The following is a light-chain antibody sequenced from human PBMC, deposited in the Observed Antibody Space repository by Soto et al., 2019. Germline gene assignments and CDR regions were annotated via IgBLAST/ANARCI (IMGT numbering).Light chain of an antibody. CDR1: QSINSW. J-gene: IGKJ2*01. V-gene: IGKV1-5*03. CDR2: RAS. CDR3: QHYTTYRYN. Sequence: DTQMTQSPSTLSASVGDTVTITCRASQSINSWLAWYQQKPGKAPNLLIHRASTLQSGVPSRFSGSGSGTEFTLTITGLQPDDFATYYCQHYTTYRYNFGKGTEVNI.